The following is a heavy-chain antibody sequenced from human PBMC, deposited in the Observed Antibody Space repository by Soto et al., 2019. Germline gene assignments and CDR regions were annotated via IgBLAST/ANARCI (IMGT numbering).Heavy chain of an antibody. CDR1: GGSISSYY. Sequence: SETLSLTCTVSGGSISSYYWSWVRQPPGKGLEWIGYIYYSGSTNYNPSLKSRVTISVDTSKNQFSLKLSSVTAADTAVYYCARSISPWGQGTLVTVSS. V-gene: IGHV4-59*12. J-gene: IGHJ5*02. CDR3: ARSISP. CDR2: IYYSGST. D-gene: IGHD3-3*01.